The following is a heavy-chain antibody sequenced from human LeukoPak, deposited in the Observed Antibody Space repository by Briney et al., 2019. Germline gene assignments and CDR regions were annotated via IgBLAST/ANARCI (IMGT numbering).Heavy chain of an antibody. V-gene: IGHV4-34*01. CDR2: INHSGST. J-gene: IGHJ4*02. Sequence: PSETLSLTCAVYGGSFSGYYWSSVRQPPAKGLEWIGEINHSGSTNYNPSLKSRVTISVDTSKNQCSLKLSSVTAADAAVYYCARGRQWLVRTSYDYWGQGTLVTVSS. D-gene: IGHD6-19*01. CDR3: ARGRQWLVRTSYDY. CDR1: GGSFSGYY.